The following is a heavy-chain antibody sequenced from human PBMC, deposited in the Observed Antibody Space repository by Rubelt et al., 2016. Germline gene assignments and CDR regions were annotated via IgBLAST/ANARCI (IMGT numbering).Heavy chain of an antibody. J-gene: IGHJ3*02. D-gene: IGHD3-9*01. CDR1: GFDFRPYV. Sequence: GESLRLSCAASGFDFRPYVMTWVRHAPGRGLEWVSDISGSGSITEYGDSVKGRFTIFRDNAKNTLSLQMNSLRAEDTAVYYCAKDLRRNWLPDAFDIWGQGIMVTVSS. CDR3: AKDLRRNWLPDAFDI. CDR2: ISGSGSIT. V-gene: IGHV3-23*01.